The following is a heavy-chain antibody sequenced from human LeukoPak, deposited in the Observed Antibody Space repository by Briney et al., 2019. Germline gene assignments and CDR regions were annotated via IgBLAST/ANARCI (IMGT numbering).Heavy chain of an antibody. CDR2: INSDGSST. CDR1: GFTFSSYW. J-gene: IGHJ6*02. D-gene: IGHD3-22*01. CDR3: ARDPSTMIVYYGMDV. Sequence: GGSLRLSRAASGFTFSSYWMHWVRQAPGKGLVWVSRINSDGSSTSYADSVKGRFTVSRDNAKNTLYLQMNSLRAEDTAVYYCARDPSTMIVYYGMDVWGQGTTVTVSS. V-gene: IGHV3-74*01.